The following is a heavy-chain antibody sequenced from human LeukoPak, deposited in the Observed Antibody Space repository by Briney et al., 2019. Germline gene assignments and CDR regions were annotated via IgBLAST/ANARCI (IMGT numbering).Heavy chain of an antibody. J-gene: IGHJ3*02. CDR1: GDXVSSNSAA. Sequence: SQTLSLTCAISGDXVSSNSAAWNWIRQSPSRGLEWLRRTYYRSKWYNDYAVSVKSRITINPDTSKNQFSLQLNSVTPEDTAVYYCARDPSSGWPIVDAFDIWGQGTMVTVSS. D-gene: IGHD6-19*01. CDR2: TYYRSKWYN. V-gene: IGHV6-1*01. CDR3: ARDPSSGWPIVDAFDI.